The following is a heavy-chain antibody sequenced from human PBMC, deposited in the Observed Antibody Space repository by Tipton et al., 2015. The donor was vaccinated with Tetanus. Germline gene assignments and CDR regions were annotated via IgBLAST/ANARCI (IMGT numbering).Heavy chain of an antibody. D-gene: IGHD2-21*01. Sequence: SLRLSCAGSGFSFRDFGMNWVRQAPGKGLEWVSYISYSITSIYYADSVKGRFVVSRDNAKNSLYLQMNTLRDDDTAVYYCARRGEARANWFDSWGQRTLVTVSS. V-gene: IGHV3-48*02. CDR3: ARRGEARANWFDS. CDR1: GFSFRDFG. J-gene: IGHJ5*01. CDR2: ISYSITSI.